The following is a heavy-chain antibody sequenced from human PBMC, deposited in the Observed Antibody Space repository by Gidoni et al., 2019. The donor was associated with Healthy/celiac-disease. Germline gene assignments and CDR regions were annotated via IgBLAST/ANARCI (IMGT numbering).Heavy chain of an antibody. CDR1: GGSISSYY. V-gene: IGHV4-59*01. D-gene: IGHD2-2*01. CDR3: ARAGVVPAAIFPWVPQYYYYGMDV. Sequence: QVQLQESGPGLVKPSETLSLTCTVSGGSISSYYWTWIRQPPGKGLEWIGYINYSGSTNYNPSLKSRVTISVDTSKNQFSLKLSSVTAADTAVYYCARAGVVPAAIFPWVPQYYYYGMDVWGQGTTVTVSS. CDR2: INYSGST. J-gene: IGHJ6*02.